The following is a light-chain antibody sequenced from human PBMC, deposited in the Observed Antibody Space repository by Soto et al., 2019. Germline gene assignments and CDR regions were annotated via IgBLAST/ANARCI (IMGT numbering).Light chain of an antibody. V-gene: IGLV2-14*01. CDR1: SSDIGAYDH. CDR2: SVS. J-gene: IGLJ1*01. Sequence: QSVLTQPASVSGSPGQSITISCSGTSSDIGAYDHVAWFQQFPGKTPKLVIYSVSNRPSGVSYRFSGSKFGNTASLTISGLQAEDEADYYCCSYAGAFTYVFGSGTKVTVL. CDR3: CSYAGAFTYV.